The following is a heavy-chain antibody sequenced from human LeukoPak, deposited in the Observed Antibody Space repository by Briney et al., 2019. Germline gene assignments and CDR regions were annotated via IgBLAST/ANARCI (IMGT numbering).Heavy chain of an antibody. Sequence: PGGSLRLSCAASGFTLSSYWMSWVRQAPGKGLEWVANIKYDGSEKYYVDSVTGRFPIYRAPAKNSMYLQMTSLRAEDTAVYYCARVAVPRFLEWSHFDYWGPGTLVTVSS. CDR1: GFTLSSYW. D-gene: IGHD3-3*01. J-gene: IGHJ4*02. CDR2: IKYDGSEK. CDR3: ARVAVPRFLEWSHFDY. V-gene: IGHV3-7*01.